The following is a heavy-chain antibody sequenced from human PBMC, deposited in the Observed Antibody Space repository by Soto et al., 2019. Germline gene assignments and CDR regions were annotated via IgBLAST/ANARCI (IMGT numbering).Heavy chain of an antibody. CDR1: GGSISTYY. Sequence: PSETLSLTCTVCGGSISTYYWSWIRQPAGKGLEWIGRIYASGSTNYNPSLKSRVTMSVATSKNQFSLKLSSVTAADTAVYYCARGGMVIIPTATAFDYWGQGTLVTVSS. CDR2: IYASGST. J-gene: IGHJ4*02. CDR3: ARGGMVIIPTATAFDY. V-gene: IGHV4-4*07. D-gene: IGHD2-2*01.